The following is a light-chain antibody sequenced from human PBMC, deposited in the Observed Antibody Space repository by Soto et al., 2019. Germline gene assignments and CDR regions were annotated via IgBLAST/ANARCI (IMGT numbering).Light chain of an antibody. CDR2: DAS. J-gene: IGKJ1*01. Sequence: DIQLTQSPSTLSASVGDRGTMTCRSSQSLNNRLAWYQQKPGKAPKLLIYDASTLESGVSSRFSGTGSETECTLTITDLQADDLATYFCHQYKTYSTFGQGTKVDIK. CDR3: HQYKTYST. CDR1: QSLNNR. V-gene: IGKV1-5*01.